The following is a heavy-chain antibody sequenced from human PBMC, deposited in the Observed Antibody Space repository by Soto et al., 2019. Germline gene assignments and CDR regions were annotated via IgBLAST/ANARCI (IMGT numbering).Heavy chain of an antibody. D-gene: IGHD5-18*01. V-gene: IGHV4-59*01. CDR2: IFYSGST. CDR1: GGSIRSYY. CDR3: ARGAADTDMVDS. Sequence: PSETLSLTCAVSGGSIRSYYWTCIRQPPGKGLEWLGYIFYSGSTFYNPSLKSRVTISIHTSKSQFSLQLTSVTAADTAVYYCARGAADTDMVDSWGQGTLVTVSS. J-gene: IGHJ4*02.